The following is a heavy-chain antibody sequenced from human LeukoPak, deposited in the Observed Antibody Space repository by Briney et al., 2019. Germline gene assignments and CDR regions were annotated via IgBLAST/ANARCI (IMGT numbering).Heavy chain of an antibody. D-gene: IGHD2-2*01. CDR3: AGGYCSSTSCPTNWFDP. V-gene: IGHV1-2*04. Sequence: ASVKVSCKASGYTFTGYYMHWVRQAPGQGLEWMGWINPNSGGTNYAQKFQGWVTMTRDTSISTAYMELSRLRSDDTAVYYCAGGYCSSTSCPTNWFDPWGQGTLVTVSS. CDR2: INPNSGGT. J-gene: IGHJ5*02. CDR1: GYTFTGYY.